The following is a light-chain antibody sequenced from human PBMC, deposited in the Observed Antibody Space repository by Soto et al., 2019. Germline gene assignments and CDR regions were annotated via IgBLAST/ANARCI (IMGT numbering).Light chain of an antibody. Sequence: QSALTQPASMSGSPGQSITFSCTGTSSDVGSSNLVSWYHQHPGKAPKLLIYEVSKRPSGVSNRFSGSKSGNTASLTISGLQAEDEADYYCCSYAGSSTHVFGTGTQLTVL. CDR1: SSDVGSSNL. J-gene: IGLJ1*01. V-gene: IGLV2-23*02. CDR2: EVS. CDR3: CSYAGSSTHV.